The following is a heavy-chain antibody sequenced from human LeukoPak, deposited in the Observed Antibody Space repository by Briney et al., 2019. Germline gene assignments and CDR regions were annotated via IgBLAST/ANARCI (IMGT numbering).Heavy chain of an antibody. Sequence: GRSLRLSCAASGFTFSSYAMHWVRQAPGKGLEWVAVISYDGSKKYYADAVKGRFTISRDNSKNTLYLQMNSLRAEDTAVYYCARDGGGPYGSGSYSYAFDIWGQGTMVTVSS. D-gene: IGHD3-10*01. CDR2: ISYDGSKK. V-gene: IGHV3-30-3*01. CDR3: ARDGGGPYGSGSYSYAFDI. CDR1: GFTFSSYA. J-gene: IGHJ3*02.